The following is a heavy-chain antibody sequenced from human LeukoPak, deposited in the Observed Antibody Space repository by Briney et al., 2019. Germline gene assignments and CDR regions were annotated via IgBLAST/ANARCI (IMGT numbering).Heavy chain of an antibody. V-gene: IGHV4-4*07. CDR1: GGSISSYY. Sequence: SETLSLTCTVSGGSISSYYWSWIRQPAGKGLEWIGRIYTSGSTNYNPSLKSRVTISVDTSKNQFSLKLSSVTAADTAVYYCARRPSDSSGYEKDYYYYMDVWGKGTTVTISS. D-gene: IGHD3-22*01. CDR3: ARRPSDSSGYEKDYYYYMDV. CDR2: IYTSGST. J-gene: IGHJ6*03.